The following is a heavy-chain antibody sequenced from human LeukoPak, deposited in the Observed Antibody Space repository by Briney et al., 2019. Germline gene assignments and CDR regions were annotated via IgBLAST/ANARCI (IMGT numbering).Heavy chain of an antibody. CDR2: INPRGST. J-gene: IGHJ5*02. D-gene: IGHD2-15*01. CDR1: GGSLSDHY. V-gene: IGHV4-34*01. Sequence: PSETLSLTCAVYGGSLSDHYWSWFRQPPGKGLEWIGEINPRGSTIYNPSLKSRVTISVDTSKNQSSLNLSSVTAADTAVYYCAREPGYCSGGSCYGGWFDPWGQGTLVTVSS. CDR3: AREPGYCSGGSCYGGWFDP.